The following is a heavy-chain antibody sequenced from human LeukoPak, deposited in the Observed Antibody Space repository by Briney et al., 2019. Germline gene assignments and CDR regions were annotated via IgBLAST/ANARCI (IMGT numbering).Heavy chain of an antibody. Sequence: GESLKISCKGSGYSFANYWIAWVRQMPGKGLEWMGIIYPGDSDTRYSPSFQGQVTISADKSISTAYPQWSNLKASDTAMYYCARQGCSTSSCYGNYHYYMDVWGKGTTVTVSS. V-gene: IGHV5-51*01. CDR2: IYPGDSDT. CDR3: ARQGCSTSSCYGNYHYYMDV. D-gene: IGHD2-2*01. CDR1: GYSFANYW. J-gene: IGHJ6*03.